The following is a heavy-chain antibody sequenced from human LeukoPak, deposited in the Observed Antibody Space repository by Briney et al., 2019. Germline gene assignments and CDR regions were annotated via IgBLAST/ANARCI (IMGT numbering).Heavy chain of an antibody. CDR3: ARLDVDYYYCGMDV. CDR1: GGSISSYY. CDR2: IYYSGST. D-gene: IGHD3-16*01. Sequence: SETLSLTCTVSGGSISSYYWSWIRQPPGKGLEWIGYIYYSGSTNYNPSLKSRVTISVDTSKNQFSLKLSSVTAADTAVYYCARLDVDYYYCGMDVWGQGTTVTVSS. V-gene: IGHV4-59*01. J-gene: IGHJ6*02.